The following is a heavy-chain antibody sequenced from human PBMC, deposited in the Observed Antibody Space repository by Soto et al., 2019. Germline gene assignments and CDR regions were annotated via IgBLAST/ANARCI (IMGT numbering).Heavy chain of an antibody. CDR2: IYTSGST. Sequence: PSETLSLTCTVSGGSISSYYWSWIRQPAGKGLEWIGRIYTSGSTNYNPSLKSRVTMSVDTSKNQFSLKLSSVTAADTAVYYCARDWSRRVGGYIGFDPWGQGTLVTVSS. CDR3: ARDWSRRVGGYIGFDP. D-gene: IGHD6-13*01. V-gene: IGHV4-4*07. CDR1: GGSISSYY. J-gene: IGHJ5*02.